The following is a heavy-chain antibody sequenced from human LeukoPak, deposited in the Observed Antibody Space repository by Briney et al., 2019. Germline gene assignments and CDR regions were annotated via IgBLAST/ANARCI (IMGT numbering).Heavy chain of an antibody. J-gene: IGHJ3*02. CDR2: IWYDGSNK. V-gene: IGHV3-33*01. CDR1: GFTFSNYG. D-gene: IGHD4-23*01. Sequence: GRSLRLSCAASGFTFSNYGMHWVRQAPGKGLEWVAIIWYDGSNKYSADSVKGRFTISRDNSKNTLYLQMNSLRAEDTAVYYCARDGGYGGNPNDAFDMWGQGTMVTVSS. CDR3: ARDGGYGGNPNDAFDM.